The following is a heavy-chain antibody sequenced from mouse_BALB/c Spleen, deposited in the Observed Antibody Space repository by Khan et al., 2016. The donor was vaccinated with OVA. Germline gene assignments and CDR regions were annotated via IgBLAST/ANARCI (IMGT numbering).Heavy chain of an antibody. J-gene: IGHJ2*01. CDR1: GYTFTTYW. Sequence: VQLQESGAELAKPGASVKMSCKASGYTFTTYWMHWVKQRPGQGLEWIGYINPTSGYTDYNEKFKDRATLSADKSSSTAYMQLSSLTSEDSAVYYCTRDRIDYWGQGTTRTVSS. V-gene: IGHV1-7*01. CDR2: INPTSGYT. CDR3: TRDRIDY.